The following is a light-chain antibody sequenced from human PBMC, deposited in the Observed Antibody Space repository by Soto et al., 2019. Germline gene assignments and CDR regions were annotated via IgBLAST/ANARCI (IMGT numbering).Light chain of an antibody. CDR2: DVT. CDR3: SSFTSSSTLV. V-gene: IGLV2-14*01. CDR1: SSDVGGYNY. Sequence: QSAPTQPASVSGSPGQSITISCTGTSSDVGGYNYVSWYQQHPGKAPKLMIYDVTNRPSGISTRFSGSKSGSTASLTISGLQAEDEADYYCSSFTSSSTLVFGGGTKLTVL. J-gene: IGLJ2*01.